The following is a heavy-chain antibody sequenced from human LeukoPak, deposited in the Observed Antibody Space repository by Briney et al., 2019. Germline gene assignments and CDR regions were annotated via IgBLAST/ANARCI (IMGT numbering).Heavy chain of an antibody. CDR2: IKEDGSEK. CDR3: ARDSVIYGY. Sequence: GGSLRLSCAASGFMFSSYWMSWVRQAPGKGLEWVADIKEDGSEKSYVDSVKGRFTISRDNAKNSLYLQMNTLRAEDTAVYYCARDSVIYGYWGQGTLVTVSS. CDR1: GFMFSSYW. J-gene: IGHJ4*02. D-gene: IGHD3/OR15-3a*01. V-gene: IGHV3-7*01.